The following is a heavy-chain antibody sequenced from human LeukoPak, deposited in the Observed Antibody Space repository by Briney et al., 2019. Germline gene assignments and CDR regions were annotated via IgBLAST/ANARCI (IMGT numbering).Heavy chain of an antibody. Sequence: ASVKVSCKASGYTFTRYDINWVRQDTGQGLEWMGWMNPNSGNTGYAQKLQGRVTMTRNTSISTAYMELSSLRSEDTAVYYCARGRRAARPYWFDPWGQGTLVTVSS. CDR3: ARGRRAARPYWFDP. J-gene: IGHJ5*02. CDR2: MNPNSGNT. D-gene: IGHD6-6*01. V-gene: IGHV1-8*01. CDR1: GYTFTRYD.